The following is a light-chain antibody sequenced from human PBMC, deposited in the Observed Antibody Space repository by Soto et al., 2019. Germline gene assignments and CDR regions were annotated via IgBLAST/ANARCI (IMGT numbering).Light chain of an antibody. Sequence: AIRMTQSPSSFSASTGDRVTITCRACEDISSYLAWYQQKPGKAPKLLISAASTLQNEVPSRFSGSASGTEFTLTISCLQSEDFAIYFCQQYSSYPLTFGQGTKLE. CDR2: AAS. CDR3: QQYSSYPLT. V-gene: IGKV1-8*01. CDR1: EDISSY. J-gene: IGKJ1*01.